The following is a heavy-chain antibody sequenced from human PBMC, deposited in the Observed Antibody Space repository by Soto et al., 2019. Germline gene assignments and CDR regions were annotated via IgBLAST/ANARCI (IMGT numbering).Heavy chain of an antibody. D-gene: IGHD3-3*01. CDR1: GFTFSSYT. Sequence: QVQLVASGGSVVQPGRSLRLSCAASGFTFSSYTLHWVRQAPGKGLEWVALISYDGSNKYYADSVKGRFTISRDNSKNTLYLQMNSLRPEDTALFYCARGPYDFWSGYIADAFDVWGQGTMVTVSS. CDR2: ISYDGSNK. CDR3: ARGPYDFWSGYIADAFDV. V-gene: IGHV3-30-3*01. J-gene: IGHJ3*01.